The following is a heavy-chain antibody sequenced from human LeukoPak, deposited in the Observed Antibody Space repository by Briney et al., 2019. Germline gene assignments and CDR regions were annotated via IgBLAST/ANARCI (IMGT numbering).Heavy chain of an antibody. V-gene: IGHV1-18*01. CDR3: ARSDSSGYTDNHFGY. CDR1: GYTFTSYG. CDR2: ISAYNGNT. Sequence: GASVKVSCTASGYTFTSYGISWVRQAPGQGLEWMGWISAYNGNTNYAQKLQGRVTMTTDTSTSTAYMELRSLRSDDTAVYYCARSDSSGYTDNHFGYWGQGTLVTVSS. J-gene: IGHJ4*02. D-gene: IGHD3-22*01.